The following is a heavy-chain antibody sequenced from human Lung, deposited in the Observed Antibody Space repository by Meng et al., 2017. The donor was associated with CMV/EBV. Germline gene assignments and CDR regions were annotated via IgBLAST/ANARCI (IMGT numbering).Heavy chain of an antibody. D-gene: IGHD3-3*01. CDR2: ISWDGDTT. Sequence: SXAASGFAFDDYTMHWVRQAPGKGLEWVSLISWDGDTTYYADSVKGRFSISRDNSKNSLYLQMNSLRTEDTALYYCAKETSNYDFWSGYYTGGLDPWGQGTLVXVSS. CDR1: GFAFDDYT. V-gene: IGHV3-43*01. J-gene: IGHJ5*02. CDR3: AKETSNYDFWSGYYTGGLDP.